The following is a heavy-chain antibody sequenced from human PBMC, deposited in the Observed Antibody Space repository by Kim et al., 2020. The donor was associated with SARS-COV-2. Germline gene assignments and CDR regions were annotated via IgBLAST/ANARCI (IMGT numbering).Heavy chain of an antibody. CDR3: ARVGYSSSWYKGAGSGRFDY. CDR1: GGSISSSSYY. J-gene: IGHJ4*02. V-gene: IGHV4-39*07. Sequence: SETLSLTCTVSGGSISSSSYYWGWIRQPPGKGLEWIGSIYYSGSTYYNPSLKSRVTISVDTSKNQFSLKLGSVTAADTAVYYCARVGYSSSWYKGAGSGRFDYWGQGTLVTVSS. D-gene: IGHD6-13*01. CDR2: IYYSGST.